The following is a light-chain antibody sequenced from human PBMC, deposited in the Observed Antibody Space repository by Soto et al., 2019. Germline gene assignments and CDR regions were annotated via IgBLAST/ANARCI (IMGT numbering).Light chain of an antibody. J-gene: IGLJ1*01. CDR1: SSDVGGYNY. V-gene: IGLV2-11*01. CDR3: CSYAGSYTFV. CDR2: DVK. Sequence: QSVPTQPRSVSGSPGQSVTISCTGTSSDVGGYNYVSWYQQYPGKAPKVMIYDVKTRPSGVPDRFSGSKSGNTASLTISGLQAEDEADYYCCSYAGSYTFVFGTGTKLTVL.